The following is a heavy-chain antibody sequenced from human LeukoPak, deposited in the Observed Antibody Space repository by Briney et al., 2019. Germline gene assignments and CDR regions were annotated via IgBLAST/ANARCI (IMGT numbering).Heavy chain of an antibody. CDR1: GYTFTGYY. CDR2: INPSGGST. V-gene: IGHV1-46*01. CDR3: ARELVVAGGFDY. D-gene: IGHD2-15*01. Sequence: ASVKVSCKASGYTFTGYYMHWVGQAPGQGLEWMGIINPSGGSTSYAQKFQGRVTMTRDTSTSTVYMELSSLRSEDTAVYYCARELVVAGGFDYWGQGTLVTVSS. J-gene: IGHJ4*02.